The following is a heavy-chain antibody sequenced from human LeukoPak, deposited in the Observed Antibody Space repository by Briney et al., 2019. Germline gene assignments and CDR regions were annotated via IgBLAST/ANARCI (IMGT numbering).Heavy chain of an antibody. J-gene: IGHJ4*02. CDR1: GFTFGDYA. CDR2: IRSKAYGGTT. Sequence: PGGSLRLSCTASGFTFGDYAMSWFRQAPGKGLEWVGFIRSKAYGGTTEYAASVKGRFTISRDDSKSIAYLQVNSLKTEDTAVXXCTXGPIAVADTPQDRPXIDFDYWGQGTLVTVSS. CDR3: TXGPIAVADTPQDRPXIDFDY. D-gene: IGHD6-19*01. V-gene: IGHV3-49*03.